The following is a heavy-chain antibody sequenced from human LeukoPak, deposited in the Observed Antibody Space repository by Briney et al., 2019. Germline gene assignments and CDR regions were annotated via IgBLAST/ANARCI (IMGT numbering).Heavy chain of an antibody. CDR1: GYTFTSYY. Sequence: ASVKVSCKASGYTFTSYYMHWVRQAPGQGLEWMGIINPSGGSTSYAQKFQGRVTMTRDTSISTAYMELSRLRSDDTAVYYCARRGLCSGGRCYIDYWGQGTLVTVSS. CDR2: INPSGGST. D-gene: IGHD2-15*01. V-gene: IGHV1-46*01. CDR3: ARRGLCSGGRCYIDY. J-gene: IGHJ4*02.